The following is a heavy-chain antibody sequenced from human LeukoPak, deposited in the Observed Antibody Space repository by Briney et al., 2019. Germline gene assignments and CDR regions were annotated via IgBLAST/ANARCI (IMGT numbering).Heavy chain of an antibody. Sequence: GGSLRLSCAASGFTFSSYAIFWVRQAPGKGLEWVAIISYDGSNKYYADSVKGRFTISRDNSNNMLFLQMNSLRSEDTALYYCARGPASYYESSGYSFYFDFWGRGTLVTVSS. CDR1: GFTFSSYA. J-gene: IGHJ4*02. CDR3: ARGPASYYESSGYSFYFDF. V-gene: IGHV3-30-3*01. D-gene: IGHD3-22*01. CDR2: ISYDGSNK.